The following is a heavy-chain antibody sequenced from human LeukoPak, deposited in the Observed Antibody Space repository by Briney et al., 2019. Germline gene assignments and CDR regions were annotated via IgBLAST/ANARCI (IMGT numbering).Heavy chain of an antibody. CDR1: GFSFSGHW. CDR2: ISPTGSTT. Sequence: PGGSLRLSCTASGFSFSGHWMHWARQLPGKGLVWVSRISPTGSTTSYADSVKGRFTISRDNAKNTLYLQMNSLRGEDTAVYYCASTTMAIPGDYWGQGTLVTVSS. J-gene: IGHJ4*02. V-gene: IGHV3-74*01. CDR3: ASTTMAIPGDY. D-gene: IGHD5-18*01.